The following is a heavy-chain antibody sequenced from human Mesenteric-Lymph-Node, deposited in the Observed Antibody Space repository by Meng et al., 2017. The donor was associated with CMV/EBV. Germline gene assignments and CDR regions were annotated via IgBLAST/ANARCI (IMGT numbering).Heavy chain of an antibody. Sequence: SGASISSRGHYWAWLRQHPGKGLEWLGHIYHTGAAYYSPSLESRLTISVDTSKNQFSLKLTSVTPADTAMYYCARFGIVGSTNHFDYWGQGNLVTVSS. CDR2: IYHTGAA. CDR3: ARFGIVGSTNHFDY. J-gene: IGHJ4*02. D-gene: IGHD1-26*01. V-gene: IGHV4-31*02. CDR1: GASISSRGHY.